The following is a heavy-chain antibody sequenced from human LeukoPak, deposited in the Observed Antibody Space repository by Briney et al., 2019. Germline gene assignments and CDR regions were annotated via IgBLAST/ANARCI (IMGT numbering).Heavy chain of an antibody. CDR1: GGSISSSSYY. CDR3: ASKSQQQLVPIDY. Sequence: SETLSLTCTVSGGSISSSSYYWGWIRQPAGKGLEWIGSIYYSGSTYYNPSLKSRVTISVDTSKNQFPLKLSSVTAADTAVYYCASKSQQQLVPIDYWGQGTLVTVSS. CDR2: IYYSGST. J-gene: IGHJ4*02. D-gene: IGHD6-13*01. V-gene: IGHV4-39*01.